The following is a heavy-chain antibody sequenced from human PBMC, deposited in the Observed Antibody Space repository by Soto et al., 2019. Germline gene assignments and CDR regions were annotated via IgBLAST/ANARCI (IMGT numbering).Heavy chain of an antibody. Sequence: PGGSRRLSCSASGFTFNTYSMTLVRQAPGKGLQWVSSISRSHTYIDYADSVKGRFTISRDNAKNSLYLQMNSLRAEDTAVYYCASGGFIVYQLVGSFDYWGQGTLVTVSS. V-gene: IGHV3-21*01. J-gene: IGHJ4*02. CDR1: GFTFNTYS. CDR2: ISRSHTYI. D-gene: IGHD6-6*01. CDR3: ASGGFIVYQLVGSFDY.